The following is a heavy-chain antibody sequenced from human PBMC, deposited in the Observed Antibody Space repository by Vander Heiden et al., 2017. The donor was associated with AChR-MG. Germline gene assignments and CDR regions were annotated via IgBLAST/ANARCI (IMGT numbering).Heavy chain of an antibody. D-gene: IGHD3-22*01. CDR1: GGSISSYY. CDR3: AISYYYDSSGYYYTN. CDR2: IYYSGST. J-gene: IGHJ4*02. Sequence: QVQLQESGPGLVKPSETLSLTCTVSGGSISSYYWSWIRQPPGKGLEWIGYIYYSGSTNYNPSLKSRVTISVDTSKNQFSLKLSSVTAADTAVYYCAISYYYDSSGYYYTNWGQGTLVTVSS. V-gene: IGHV4-59*01.